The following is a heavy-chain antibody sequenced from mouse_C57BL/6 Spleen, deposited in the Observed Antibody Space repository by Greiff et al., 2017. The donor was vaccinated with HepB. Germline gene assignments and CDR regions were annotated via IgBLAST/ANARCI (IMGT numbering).Heavy chain of an antibody. Sequence: DVHLVESEGGLVQPGSSMKLSCTASGFTFSDYYMAWVRQVPEKGLEWVANINYDGSSTYYLDSLKSRFIISRDNAKNILYLQMSSLKSDDTATYYCARRGNGNYASFDVWGTGTTVTVSS. J-gene: IGHJ1*03. V-gene: IGHV5-16*01. D-gene: IGHD2-1*01. CDR3: ARRGNGNYASFDV. CDR1: GFTFSDYY. CDR2: INYDGSST.